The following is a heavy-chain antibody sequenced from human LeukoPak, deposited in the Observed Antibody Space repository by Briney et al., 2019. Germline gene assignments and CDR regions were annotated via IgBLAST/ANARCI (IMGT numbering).Heavy chain of an antibody. Sequence: ASVTVSCTASGGTFSSYAISWVRQAPGQGLEWMGRINPNSGGTNYAQKFQGRVTMTRDTSTSTAYMELSRLRSDDTAVYYCARNYYDSSGYSNNDYWGQGTLVTVSS. CDR3: ARNYYDSSGYSNNDY. V-gene: IGHV1-2*06. J-gene: IGHJ4*02. D-gene: IGHD3-22*01. CDR2: INPNSGGT. CDR1: GGTFSSYA.